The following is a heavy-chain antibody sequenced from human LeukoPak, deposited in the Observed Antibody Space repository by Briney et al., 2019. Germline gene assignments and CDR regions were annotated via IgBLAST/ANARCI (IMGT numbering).Heavy chain of an antibody. J-gene: IGHJ3*02. CDR1: GFTVNSNY. CDR2: IYSGGST. D-gene: IGHD3-3*01. V-gene: IGHV3-53*01. CDR3: ARESYDFWSGYLAAFDI. Sequence: HPGGSLRLSCAASGFTVNSNYMSWVRQAPGKGLEWVSVIYSGGSTYYADSVKGRFTISRDNSKNTLYLQMNSLRAEDTAVYYCARESYDFWSGYLAAFDIWGQGTMVTVSS.